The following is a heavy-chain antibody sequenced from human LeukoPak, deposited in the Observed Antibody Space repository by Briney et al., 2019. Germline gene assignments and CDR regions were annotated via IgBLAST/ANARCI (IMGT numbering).Heavy chain of an antibody. CDR2: TYYRSKWYN. D-gene: IGHD6-19*01. CDR3: ASEKVTGTHSFDY. V-gene: IGHV6-1*01. Sequence: SQTLSLTCAISGDSVSSNRGAWNWIRQSPSRGLEWLGRTYYRSKWYNDYAVSVESRIIINTDTSKNQFSLQLNSVTPEDTSVYYCASEKVTGTHSFDYWSQGTLVTVSS. CDR1: GDSVSSNRGA. J-gene: IGHJ4*02.